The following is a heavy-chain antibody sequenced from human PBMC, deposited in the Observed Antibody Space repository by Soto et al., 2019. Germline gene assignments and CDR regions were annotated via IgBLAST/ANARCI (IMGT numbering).Heavy chain of an antibody. CDR3: ARGAGSHIAVVTAILREDAFDI. CDR1: GFTFSSYG. Sequence: QVQLVESGGGVVQPGRSLRLSCAASGFTFSSYGMHWVRQAPGKGLEWVAVIWYDGSNKYYADSVKGRFTISRDNSKNTLYLQMNSLRAEDTAVYYCARGAGSHIAVVTAILREDAFDIWGQGTMVTVSS. CDR2: IWYDGSNK. D-gene: IGHD2-21*02. J-gene: IGHJ3*02. V-gene: IGHV3-33*01.